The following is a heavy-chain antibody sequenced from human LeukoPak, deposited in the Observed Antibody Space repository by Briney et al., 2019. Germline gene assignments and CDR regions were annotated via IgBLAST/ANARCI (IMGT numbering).Heavy chain of an antibody. J-gene: IGHJ4*02. CDR1: GFTFSSYA. V-gene: IGHV3-48*01. D-gene: IGHD6-19*01. Sequence: GGSLRLSCAASGFTFSSYAMHWVRQAPGKGLEWVSYISSSSSTIYYADSVKGRFTISRDNAKNSLYLQMNSLRAEDTAVYYCARDRYSGHFDYWGQGTLVTVSS. CDR3: ARDRYSGHFDY. CDR2: ISSSSSTI.